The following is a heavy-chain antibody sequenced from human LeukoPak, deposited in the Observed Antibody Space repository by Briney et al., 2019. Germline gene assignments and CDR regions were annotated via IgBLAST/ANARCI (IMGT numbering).Heavy chain of an antibody. D-gene: IGHD6-13*01. J-gene: IGHJ4*02. CDR3: TRVMVGAAAVYDY. Sequence: GGSLRLSCAASGFTFSSYAMHWVRQAPGKGLEGVAVISYDGSNKYYADSVKGRFTISRDNSKNTLYLQMNSLRAEDTAVYYCTRVMVGAAAVYDYWGQGTLVTVSS. CDR2: ISYDGSNK. CDR1: GFTFSSYA. V-gene: IGHV3-30*04.